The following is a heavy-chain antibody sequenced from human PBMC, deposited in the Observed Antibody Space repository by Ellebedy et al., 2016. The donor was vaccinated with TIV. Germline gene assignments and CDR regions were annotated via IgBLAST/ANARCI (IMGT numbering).Heavy chain of an antibody. V-gene: IGHV4-61*02. D-gene: IGHD3-10*01. J-gene: IGHJ3*02. CDR3: ATAMVRGDPDAFDI. CDR1: GDSISSGSYD. Sequence: SETLSLTXTVSGDSISSGSYDWSWIRQPAGKGLEWIGRIHTSGRTNYNPSLKSLFTMSVDTSKNQFSLKLSSVTAADTAVYYCATAMVRGDPDAFDIWGQGTMVTVSS. CDR2: IHTSGRT.